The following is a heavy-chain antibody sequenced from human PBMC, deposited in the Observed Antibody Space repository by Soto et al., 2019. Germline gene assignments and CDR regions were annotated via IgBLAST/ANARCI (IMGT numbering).Heavy chain of an antibody. V-gene: IGHV4-30-4*01. D-gene: IGHD5-12*01. CDR3: AREKGYISGPKNFXY. CDR1: GGSISSGDYF. Sequence: SETLSLTCTVSGGSISSGDYFWSWIRQSPVKGLEWIGYIYDSGSSYYNPSLKNRVTMSVDTSRNQFSLKLRSVTAADTAVYYCAREKGYISGPKNFXYWGQGTLVIV. J-gene: IGHJ4*02. CDR2: IYDSGSS.